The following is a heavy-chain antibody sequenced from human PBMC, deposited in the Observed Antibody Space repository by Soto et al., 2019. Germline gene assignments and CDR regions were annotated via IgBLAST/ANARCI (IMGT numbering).Heavy chain of an antibody. CDR2: ISYDGSNK. D-gene: IGHD1-26*01. J-gene: IGHJ6*02. CDR3: AREHWWGLRRYGMDV. CDR1: GFTFSSYA. V-gene: IGHV3-30-3*01. Sequence: QVQLVESGGGVVQPGRSLRLSCAASGFTFSSYAMHWVRQAPGKGLEWVAVISYDGSNKYYADSVKGRFTISRDNSKNTLYLQMNSLRAEDTAVYYCAREHWWGLRRYGMDVWGQGTTVTVSS.